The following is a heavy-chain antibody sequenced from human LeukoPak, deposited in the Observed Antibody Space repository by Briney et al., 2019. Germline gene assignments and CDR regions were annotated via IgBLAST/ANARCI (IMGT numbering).Heavy chain of an antibody. Sequence: ASVKVSCKASGGTFSSYAIXWVRXAPGQXLEWMGGIIPIFGTANYAKKFKGRVTITADESASTAYMELSSLRSEDTAVYYCAIYYYDSSGSRMIPFDYWGQGTLVTVSS. CDR2: IIPIFGTA. CDR1: GGTFSSYA. CDR3: AIYYYDSSGSRMIPFDY. J-gene: IGHJ4*02. V-gene: IGHV1-69*01. D-gene: IGHD3-22*01.